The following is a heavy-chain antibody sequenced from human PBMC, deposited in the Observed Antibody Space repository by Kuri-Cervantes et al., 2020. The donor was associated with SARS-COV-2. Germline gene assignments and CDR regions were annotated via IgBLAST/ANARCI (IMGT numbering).Heavy chain of an antibody. D-gene: IGHD4-23*01. Sequence: ETLSLSCTAPGFTFSSHCMSWVRQAPGKGLEWVANIKEDGSEKHYVDSVKGRFTISRDNAKNSLYLQMNSLRAEDTAVFYCVREVTFHYYYYYTDVWGKGTTVTVSS. CDR1: GFTFSSHC. CDR3: VREVTFHYYYYYTDV. CDR2: IKEDGSEK. V-gene: IGHV3-7*01. J-gene: IGHJ6*03.